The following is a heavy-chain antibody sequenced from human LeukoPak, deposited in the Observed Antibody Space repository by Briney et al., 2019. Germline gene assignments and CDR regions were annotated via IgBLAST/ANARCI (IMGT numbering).Heavy chain of an antibody. D-gene: IGHD3-3*01. Sequence: PGGSLRLSCAASGFTFSSYEMNWVRQVPGKGLVWVSYNSSSGSTIYYADSVKGRFTISRDDAKNSLYLQMNSLRAEDTAVYYCAGEGVYDSWDYWGQGTLVTVSS. CDR1: GFTFSSYE. CDR3: AGEGVYDSWDY. V-gene: IGHV3-48*03. J-gene: IGHJ4*02. CDR2: NSSSGSTI.